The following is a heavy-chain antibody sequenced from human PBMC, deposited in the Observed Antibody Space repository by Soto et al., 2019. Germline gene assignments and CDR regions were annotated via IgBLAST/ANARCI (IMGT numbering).Heavy chain of an antibody. Sequence: EVQLVESGGGLVQPGGSLKLSCAASGFTFSGSAMHWVRQASGKGLEWVGRIRSKANSYATAYAASVKGRFTISRDDSKNTAYLQMNSLKTEDTAVYYCTRLFQSYYDYMDVWGKGTTVTVSS. CDR3: TRLFQSYYDYMDV. CDR1: GFTFSGSA. V-gene: IGHV3-73*01. CDR2: IRSKANSYAT. J-gene: IGHJ6*03.